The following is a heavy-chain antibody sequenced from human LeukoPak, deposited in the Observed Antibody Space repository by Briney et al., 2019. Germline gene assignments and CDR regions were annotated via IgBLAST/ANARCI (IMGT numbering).Heavy chain of an antibody. J-gene: IGHJ4*02. CDR3: ARAAGPSFDY. CDR2: ISSSSSYI. D-gene: IGHD6-13*01. CDR1: GFTFSSYS. Sequence: KAGGSLRLSCAASGFTFSSYSMNWVRQAPGKGLEWISSISSSSSYIYYADSVKGRFTISRDNAKNSLYLQMNSLRAEDTAVYYCARAAGPSFDYWGQGTLVTVSS. V-gene: IGHV3-21*01.